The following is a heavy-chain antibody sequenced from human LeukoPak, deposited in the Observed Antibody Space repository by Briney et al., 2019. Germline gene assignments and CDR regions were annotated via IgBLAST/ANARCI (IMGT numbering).Heavy chain of an antibody. CDR1: GGSISSGSYY. CDR3: ARAYYYDSSGYYLNWFDP. D-gene: IGHD3-22*01. Sequence: SETLSLTCTVSGGSISSGSYYWSWIRQPAGKGLERFGRIYTSGSTNYNPSIKSRVTISVDTSKNQFSLKLSSVTAADTAVYYCARAYYYDSSGYYLNWFDPWGQGTQVTVSS. CDR2: IYTSGST. J-gene: IGHJ5*02. V-gene: IGHV4-61*02.